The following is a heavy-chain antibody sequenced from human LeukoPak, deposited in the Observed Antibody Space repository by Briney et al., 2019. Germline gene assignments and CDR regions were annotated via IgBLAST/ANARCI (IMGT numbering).Heavy chain of an antibody. D-gene: IGHD2-8*02. CDR2: INWNGGST. Sequence: PGGSLRLSCAASGFTFDDYGMSWVRQAPGKGLEWVSGINWNGGSTGYADSVKGRFTISRDNAKNSLYLQMNSLRAEDTAVYYCARDGGHSTDLDYWGQGILVTVSS. V-gene: IGHV3-20*04. CDR3: ARDGGHSTDLDY. J-gene: IGHJ4*02. CDR1: GFTFDDYG.